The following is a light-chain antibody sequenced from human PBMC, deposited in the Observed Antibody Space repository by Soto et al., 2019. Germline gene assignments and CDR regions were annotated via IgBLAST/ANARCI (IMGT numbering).Light chain of an antibody. CDR1: HSVSGW. Sequence: DIQITESPSTLSASVGDTVNVTCRDSHSVSGWLAWYQQKPGEAPKLLIYAASALPRGVPSMFSGSGSGTKFTLTIASLQPDDFATYCCQQYETFSGTFGPGTKVDI. CDR3: QQYETFSGT. CDR2: AAS. V-gene: IGKV1-5*01. J-gene: IGKJ1*01.